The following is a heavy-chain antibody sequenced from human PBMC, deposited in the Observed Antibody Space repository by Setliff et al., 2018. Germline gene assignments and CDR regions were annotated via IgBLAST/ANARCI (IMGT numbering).Heavy chain of an antibody. Sequence: SQTLSLTCTVSGGSISRSSSNWGWIRQPTGKGLEWIGSIYYSGSTYYNPSLKSRVTISVDTSKNQFSLKLSSVTAADAAVYYCARAAGYSSSWYHYYYGMDVWGQGTTVTVSS. CDR3: ARAAGYSSSWYHYYYGMDV. CDR1: GGSISRSSSN. V-gene: IGHV4-39*01. CDR2: IYYSGST. J-gene: IGHJ6*02. D-gene: IGHD6-13*01.